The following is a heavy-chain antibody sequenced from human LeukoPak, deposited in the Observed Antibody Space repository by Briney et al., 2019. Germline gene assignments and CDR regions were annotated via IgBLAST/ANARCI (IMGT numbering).Heavy chain of an antibody. CDR3: ARVHGRDWLLPLNGMDV. CDR2: IKQDGSEK. V-gene: IGHV3-7*01. D-gene: IGHD3/OR15-3a*01. Sequence: GGSLRLSCAASGFTFSSYWMSWVRQAPGKGLEWVANIKQDGSEKYYVDSVKGRFTISRDNAKNSLYLQMNSLRAEDTAVYYCARVHGRDWLLPLNGMDVWGQGTTVTVSS. CDR1: GFTFSSYW. J-gene: IGHJ6*02.